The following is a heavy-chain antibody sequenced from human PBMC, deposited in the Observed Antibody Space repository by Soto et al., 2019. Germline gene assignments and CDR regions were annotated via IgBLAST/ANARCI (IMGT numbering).Heavy chain of an antibody. D-gene: IGHD1-20*01. J-gene: IGHJ4*02. CDR1: GYTFTSYG. V-gene: IGHV1-3*01. Sequence: GASVKVSCKASGYTFTSYGISWVRQAPGQRLEWMGWINAGNGNTKYSQKFQGRVTITRDTSASTAYMELSSLRSEDTAVYYCARGITLPTPLDYWGQGTLVTSPQ. CDR2: INAGNGNT. CDR3: ARGITLPTPLDY.